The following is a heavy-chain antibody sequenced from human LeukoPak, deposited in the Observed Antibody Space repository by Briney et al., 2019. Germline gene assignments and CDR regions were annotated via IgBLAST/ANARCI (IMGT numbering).Heavy chain of an antibody. CDR2: TYYRSKWYN. J-gene: IGHJ5*02. CDR1: GDSVSSNSAA. Sequence: SQTLSLTCAISGDSVSSNSAAWNWIRQSPSRGLEWLGRTYYRSKWYNDYAVSVKSRITINPDTSKNQFSLKLSSVTAADTAVYYCARARERMGVRGVINWFDPWGQGTLVTVSS. V-gene: IGHV6-1*01. D-gene: IGHD3-10*01. CDR3: ARARERMGVRGVINWFDP.